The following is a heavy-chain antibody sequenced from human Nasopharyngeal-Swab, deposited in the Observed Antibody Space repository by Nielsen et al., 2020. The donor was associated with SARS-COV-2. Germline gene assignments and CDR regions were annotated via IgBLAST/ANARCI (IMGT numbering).Heavy chain of an antibody. J-gene: IGHJ6*02. V-gene: IGHV1-3*01. CDR3: AFGIAVAGPMGYYGMDA. Sequence: ASVKLSCKASGYTFAIYAMHWVRQAPGQRLEWMGWINAGNGNTKYSQKFQGRVTITRDTSASTAYMELSSLRSKDTAVYYCAFGIAVAGPMGYYGMDAWGQGTTVTVSS. CDR1: GYTFAIYA. CDR2: INAGNGNT. D-gene: IGHD6-19*01.